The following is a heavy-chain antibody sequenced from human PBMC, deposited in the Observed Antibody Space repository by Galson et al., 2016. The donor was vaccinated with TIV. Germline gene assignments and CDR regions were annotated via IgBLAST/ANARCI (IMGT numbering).Heavy chain of an antibody. J-gene: IGHJ6*02. D-gene: IGHD1-26*01. V-gene: IGHV3-30*01. CDR3: ARDHAMYSGIYCGRGYYYNGMDV. CDR2: ISYDGSKK. CDR1: GFTFSNYA. Sequence: SLRLSCAASGFTFSNYALYWVRQAPGKGLEWVTIISYDGSKKFYADSVMGRFTISRDDSKNTLFLQMNSLRPEDTAVYYCARDHAMYSGIYCGRGYYYNGMDVWGQGTTVTVSS.